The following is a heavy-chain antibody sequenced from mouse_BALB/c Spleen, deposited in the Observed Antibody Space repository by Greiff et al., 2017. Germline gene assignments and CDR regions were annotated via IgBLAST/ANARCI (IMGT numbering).Heavy chain of an antibody. D-gene: IGHD2-3*01. CDR3: ARAIYDGYYWYFDV. V-gene: IGHV2-9*02. J-gene: IGHJ1*01. CDR2: IWAGGST. CDR1: GFSLTSYG. Sequence: QVQLKESGPGLVAPSQSLSITCTVSGFSLTSYGVHWVRQPPGKGLEWLGVIWAGGSTNYNSALMSRLSISKDNSKSQVFLKMNSLQTDDTAMYYCARAIYDGYYWYFDVWGAGTTVTVSS.